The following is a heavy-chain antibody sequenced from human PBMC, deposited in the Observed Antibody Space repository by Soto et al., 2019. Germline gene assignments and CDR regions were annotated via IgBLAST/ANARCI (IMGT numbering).Heavy chain of an antibody. CDR2: ISAYNGNT. V-gene: IGHV1-18*04. Sequence: ASVKVSCKASGYTFTSYGISWVRQAPGQGLEWMGWISAYNGNTNYAQKLQGRVTMTTDTSTSTAYMELRSLRSDDTAVYYCARETYYDFWSGYQPHYYYYGMDVWGQGTTVT. J-gene: IGHJ6*02. CDR1: GYTFTSYG. D-gene: IGHD3-3*01. CDR3: ARETYYDFWSGYQPHYYYYGMDV.